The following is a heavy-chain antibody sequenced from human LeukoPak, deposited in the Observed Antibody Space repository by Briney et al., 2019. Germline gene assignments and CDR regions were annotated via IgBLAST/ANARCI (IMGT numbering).Heavy chain of an antibody. J-gene: IGHJ4*02. Sequence: ASVKVSCKASGYTFTAYYMHWVRQASGQGLEWRGWINPNSGDTNYAQKFQGRVIMTRDTSISTAYMELSRLRSDDTAVYYCARESNGSGSRAHDYWGQGTLATVSS. D-gene: IGHD3-10*01. CDR1: GYTFTAYY. CDR3: ARESNGSGSRAHDY. V-gene: IGHV1-2*02. CDR2: INPNSGDT.